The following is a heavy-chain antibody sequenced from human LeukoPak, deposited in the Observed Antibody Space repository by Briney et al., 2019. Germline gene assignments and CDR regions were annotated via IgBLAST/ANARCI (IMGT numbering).Heavy chain of an antibody. D-gene: IGHD6-13*01. CDR3: ARDPGLYSSSWFDY. V-gene: IGHV4-59*01. J-gene: IGHJ4*02. CDR1: GASISGYY. CDR2: IYYTGRT. Sequence: SETLSLTCTVSGASISGYYWSWIRQPPGKGLEWIGYIYYTGRTKYNPSLKSRVTISEDTSKNQFSLKLNSVTAADTAVYYCARDPGLYSSSWFDYWGQGALVTVSS.